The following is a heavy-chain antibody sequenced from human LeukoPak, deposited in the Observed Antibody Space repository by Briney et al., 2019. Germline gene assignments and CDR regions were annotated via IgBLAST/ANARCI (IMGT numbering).Heavy chain of an antibody. CDR2: IGGSDDRI. CDR1: GFSFSNYG. V-gene: IGHV3-23*01. Sequence: PGGSLRLSCVASGFSFSNYGMTWVRQAPGRGLEWVSGIGGSDDRIEYAASVRGRFAISRDNSKNTLYLQMNSLRAEDSAVYICARRGTTGPHNWFDSWGQGNLVTASS. J-gene: IGHJ5*01. D-gene: IGHD3-16*01. CDR3: ARRGTTGPHNWFDS.